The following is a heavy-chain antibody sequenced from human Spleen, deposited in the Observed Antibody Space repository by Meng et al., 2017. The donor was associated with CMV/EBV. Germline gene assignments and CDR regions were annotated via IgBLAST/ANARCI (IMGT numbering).Heavy chain of an antibody. Sequence: SGPTLVKPTQTLTLTCTFSGFSLSTSGVGVGWIRQPPGKALEWLALIYWNDDKRYSPSLKSRLTITKDTSKNQVVLTMTNMDPVDTATYYCARTLGYCSSSGCREGMDVWGQGTTVTVSS. CDR1: GFSLSTSGVG. D-gene: IGHD2-2*01. CDR3: ARTLGYCSSSGCREGMDV. CDR2: IYWNDDK. J-gene: IGHJ6*02. V-gene: IGHV2-5*01.